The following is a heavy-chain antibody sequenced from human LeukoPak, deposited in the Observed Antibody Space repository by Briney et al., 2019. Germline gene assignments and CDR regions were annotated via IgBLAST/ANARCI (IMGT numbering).Heavy chain of an antibody. J-gene: IGHJ4*02. CDR2: INHSGST. CDR3: ASLKRFYDSSGYYDVNSDY. Sequence: SETLSLTCAVYGGSFSGYYWSWIRPPPGKGLEWIGEINHSGSTNYNPSLKSRVTISVDTSKNQFSLKLSSVTAADTAVYYCASLKRFYDSSGYYDVNSDYWGQGTLVTASS. V-gene: IGHV4-34*01. CDR1: GGSFSGYY. D-gene: IGHD3-22*01.